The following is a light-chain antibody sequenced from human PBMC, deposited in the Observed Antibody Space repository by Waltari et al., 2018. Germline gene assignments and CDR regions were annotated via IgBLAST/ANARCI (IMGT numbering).Light chain of an antibody. V-gene: IGKV1-12*02. Sequence: DIQVTQSPSSVSASVGDRVTITCRASQVVANWLAWYQQKPGNAPKLLIYAASSLQSGVPSRFSGSGSGTDFTLTISSLQPEDFATYYCQQANDFPYNFGQGTRLEIK. CDR2: AAS. CDR1: QVVANW. CDR3: QQANDFPYN. J-gene: IGKJ2*01.